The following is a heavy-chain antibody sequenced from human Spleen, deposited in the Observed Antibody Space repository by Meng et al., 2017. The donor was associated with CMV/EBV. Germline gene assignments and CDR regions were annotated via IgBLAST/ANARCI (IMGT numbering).Heavy chain of an antibody. V-gene: IGHV1-46*01. CDR1: GDTFTSYY. J-gene: IGHJ4*02. Sequence: ASEKVSCKASGDTFTSYYMHWARQAPGQGQEWTGIFHPSGGRRSYAQKFQGRVTMTRDTSTSTVYMELSSLRSEDTAVYYCAKERRTGPYQFDYWGQGTLVTVSS. D-gene: IGHD1-1*01. CDR3: AKERRTGPYQFDY. CDR2: FHPSGGRR.